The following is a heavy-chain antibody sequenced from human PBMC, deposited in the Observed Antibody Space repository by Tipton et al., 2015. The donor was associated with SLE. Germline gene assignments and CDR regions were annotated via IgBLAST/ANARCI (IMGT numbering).Heavy chain of an antibody. D-gene: IGHD3-22*01. CDR3: TRGYFDSSGKLHGDDAFDV. CDR1: GFTLSNAW. CDR2: TKSKANGGTT. Sequence: GSLRLSCAASGFTLSNAWMTWVRQTPGKGLEWLGRTKSKANGGTTDYATPVKGRFTISSDESKNTLILQMNSLKTEDTAVYHCTRGYFDSSGKLHGDDAFDVWGQGTMVTVSS. V-gene: IGHV3-15*01. J-gene: IGHJ3*01.